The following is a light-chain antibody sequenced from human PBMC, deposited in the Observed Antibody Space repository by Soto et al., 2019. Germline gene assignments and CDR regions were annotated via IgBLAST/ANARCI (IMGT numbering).Light chain of an antibody. CDR1: SSDVRSYNL. CDR2: EVT. Sequence: QSALTQPASVSGSPGQSITISCTGTSSDVRSYNLVSWYQQHPGKAPKLMIYEVTKRPSGVSNRFSGSKSGNTASLTISGLQAEDEADYYCCSYAGSNTYVVFGGGTKLTVL. V-gene: IGLV2-23*02. CDR3: CSYAGSNTYVV. J-gene: IGLJ2*01.